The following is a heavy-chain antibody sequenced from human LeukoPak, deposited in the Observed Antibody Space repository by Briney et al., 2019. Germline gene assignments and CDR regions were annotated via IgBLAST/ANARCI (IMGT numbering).Heavy chain of an antibody. CDR2: ISGSGGST. CDR1: GFTFSSYA. D-gene: IGHD6-6*01. J-gene: IGHJ4*02. V-gene: IGHV3-23*01. Sequence: GGSLRLSCAASGFTFSSYAMNWVRQAPGKGLEWVSVISGSGGSTYYADSVKGRFTISRDNSKNTLYLQMNSLRAEDTAVYYCASANIAARPDYFDYWGQGTLVTVSS. CDR3: ASANIAARPDYFDY.